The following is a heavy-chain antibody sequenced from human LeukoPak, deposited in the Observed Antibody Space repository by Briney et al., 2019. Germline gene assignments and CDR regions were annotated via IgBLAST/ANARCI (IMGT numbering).Heavy chain of an antibody. D-gene: IGHD2-8*02. V-gene: IGHV4-59*01. Sequence: PSETLSLTCTVSGGSISSYYWSWLRQPPGKGLEWIGYIYYSGSTNYNPSLKSRVTISVDTSKNQFSLKLSSVTAADTAVYYCARDVLAHPNWFDPWGQGTLVTVSS. CDR3: ARDVLAHPNWFDP. J-gene: IGHJ5*02. CDR2: IYYSGST. CDR1: GGSISSYY.